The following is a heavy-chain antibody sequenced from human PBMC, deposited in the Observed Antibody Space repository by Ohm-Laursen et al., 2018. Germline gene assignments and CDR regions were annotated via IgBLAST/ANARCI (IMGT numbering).Heavy chain of an antibody. CDR1: GITFSTYW. CDR2: IKQDGSEK. D-gene: IGHD3-3*01. CDR3: AREGYYGLDY. J-gene: IGHJ4*02. V-gene: IGHV3-7*03. Sequence: SLRLSCAASGITFSTYWMSWVRQAPGKGLEWVANIKQDGSEKYYVDSVKGRFTISRDNAKNSLFLQMNSLRAEDTAVYYCAREGYYGLDYWGLGTLVTVSS.